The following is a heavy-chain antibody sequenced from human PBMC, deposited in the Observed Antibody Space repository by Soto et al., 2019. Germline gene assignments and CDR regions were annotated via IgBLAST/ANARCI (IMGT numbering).Heavy chain of an antibody. Sequence: ASVKVSCKASGYTFINYDISWVRQATGQGLEWTGWMNPGSGKTGYANKFQGRVTMTRDASTSTAHLELSSLTSEDTAVYYCARMASFGTLNWFDPWGQGTLVTVSS. V-gene: IGHV1-8*02. D-gene: IGHD3-16*01. CDR2: MNPGSGKT. CDR3: ARMASFGTLNWFDP. CDR1: GYTFINYD. J-gene: IGHJ5*02.